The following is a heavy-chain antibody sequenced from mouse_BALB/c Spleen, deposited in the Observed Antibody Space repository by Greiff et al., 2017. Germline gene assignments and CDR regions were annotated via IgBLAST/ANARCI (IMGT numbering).Heavy chain of an antibody. J-gene: IGHJ3*01. CDR1: GFTFSSYT. Sequence: EVMLVESGGGLVQPGGSLKLSCAASGFTFSSYTMSWVRQTPEKRLEWVAYISNGGGSTYYPDTVKGRFTISRDNAKNTLYLQMSSLKSEDTAMCYCARRDSSSPAWFAYWGQGTLGTVSA. D-gene: IGHD3-2*01. CDR2: ISNGGGST. V-gene: IGHV5-12-2*01. CDR3: ARRDSSSPAWFAY.